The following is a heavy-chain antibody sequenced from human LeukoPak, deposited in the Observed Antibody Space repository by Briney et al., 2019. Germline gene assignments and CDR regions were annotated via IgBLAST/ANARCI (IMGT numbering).Heavy chain of an antibody. V-gene: IGHV3-7*01. J-gene: IGHJ4*02. CDR3: ARDRGWADLD. Sequence: GGSLRLSCAASGFTFSSNWMARVRQAPGKGLEWVANINVDGSEKYCVDSVKGRFTISRDNAKDSLNLQMNSLRVEDTAVYYCARDRGWADLDWGQGTLVTVSS. D-gene: IGHD3-10*01. CDR1: GFTFSSNW. CDR2: INVDGSEK.